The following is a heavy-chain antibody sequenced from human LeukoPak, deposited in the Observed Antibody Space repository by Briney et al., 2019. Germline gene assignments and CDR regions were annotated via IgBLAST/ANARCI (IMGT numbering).Heavy chain of an antibody. CDR1: GGTFYSYA. D-gene: IGHD6-6*01. J-gene: IGHJ6*03. V-gene: IGHV1-69*10. CDR3: ARHYSSSFYYYMDV. Sequence: ASVKVSCKASGGTFYSYAITWVRQAPGQGLEWMGGVIPILGTANYAQKFQGRVTITADKSTSTGYMELSSLRSEDTAVYYCARHYSSSFYYYMDVWGKGTTVTVSS. CDR2: VIPILGTA.